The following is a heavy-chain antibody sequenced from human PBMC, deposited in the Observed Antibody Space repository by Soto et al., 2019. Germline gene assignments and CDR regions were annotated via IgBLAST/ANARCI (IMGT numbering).Heavy chain of an antibody. CDR2: IKSKTDGGTT. CDR1: GFTFSNAW. V-gene: IGHV3-15*07. Sequence: GGSLRLSCAASGFTFSNAWINWVRQAPGKGLEWVGRIKSKTDGGTTDYAEPVKGRFAISRDDSNNMVYLQMSSLKIEDTAVYYCTTDSYSTIIIVRFDYWGHGTLVTVSS. CDR3: TTDSYSTIIIVRFDY. J-gene: IGHJ4*01. D-gene: IGHD3-22*01.